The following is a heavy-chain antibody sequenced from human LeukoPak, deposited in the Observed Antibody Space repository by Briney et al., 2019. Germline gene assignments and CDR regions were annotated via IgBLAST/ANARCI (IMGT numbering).Heavy chain of an antibody. J-gene: IGHJ4*02. D-gene: IGHD3-10*01. CDR1: GFTFSSYA. CDR3: ARGNYYGSGSYQPPFDY. V-gene: IGHV3-30*04. CDR2: ISHDGSNK. Sequence: GGSPRLSCAASGFTFSSYAMHWVRQAPGKGLEWVAVISHDGSNKYYADSVKGRFTISRDNSKNTLYLQMNSLRAEDTAVYYCARGNYYGSGSYQPPFDYWGQGTLVTVSS.